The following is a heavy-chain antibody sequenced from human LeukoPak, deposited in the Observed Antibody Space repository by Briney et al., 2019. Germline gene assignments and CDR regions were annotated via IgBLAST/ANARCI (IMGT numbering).Heavy chain of an antibody. Sequence: GGSLRLSCAASGFTVSSNYMSWVRQAPGKGLEWGSIIYSGGITFYADSVKGRFTISSDNSKNILYLQMNSLRADDTAVYYCAKVSESNYDILTGYYTPYYFDYWGQGTLVTVSS. D-gene: IGHD3-9*01. CDR2: IYSGGIT. CDR3: AKVSESNYDILTGYYTPYYFDY. V-gene: IGHV3-53*01. J-gene: IGHJ4*02. CDR1: GFTVSSNY.